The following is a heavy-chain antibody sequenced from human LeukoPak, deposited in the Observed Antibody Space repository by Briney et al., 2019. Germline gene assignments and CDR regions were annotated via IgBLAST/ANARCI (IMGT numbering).Heavy chain of an antibody. Sequence: SETLSLTCTVSGGSISSYYWSWIRQPAGKGLEWIGRIYTSGSTNYNPSLKSRVTMSVDTSKNQFSLKLSSVTAADTAVYYCARDYSGYDPDAFDIWGQGTMVTVSS. CDR1: GGSISSYY. V-gene: IGHV4-4*07. CDR3: ARDYSGYDPDAFDI. CDR2: IYTSGST. J-gene: IGHJ3*02. D-gene: IGHD5-12*01.